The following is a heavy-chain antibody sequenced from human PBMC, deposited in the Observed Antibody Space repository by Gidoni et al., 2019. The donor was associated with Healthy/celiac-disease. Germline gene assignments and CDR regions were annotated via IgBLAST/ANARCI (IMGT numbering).Heavy chain of an antibody. CDR3: AKDRRVTRVRGATSFDY. CDR2: ISGSGGST. V-gene: IGHV3-23*04. D-gene: IGHD3-10*01. J-gene: IGHJ4*02. CDR1: GFNFSSYA. Sequence: EVQLVESGGGLVQPGGSLRLSCAASGFNFSSYAMSWVRQAPGKGLEWVSAISGSGGSTYYADSVKGRFTISRDNSKNTLYLQMNSLRAEDTAVYYCAKDRRVTRVRGATSFDYWGQGTLVTVSS.